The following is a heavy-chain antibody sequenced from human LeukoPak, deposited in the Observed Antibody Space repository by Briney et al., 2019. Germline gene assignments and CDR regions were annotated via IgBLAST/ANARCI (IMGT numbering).Heavy chain of an antibody. CDR3: AKAGKGYYYDSSGYYSDY. J-gene: IGHJ4*02. CDR2: ISGSGGST. CDR1: GFTFSSYA. Sequence: PGGSLRLSCAASGFTFSSYAMSWVRQAPGKGLEWVSAISGSGGSTYYADSVKGRFTISRDNSKNTLYLQMNSLRAEDTAVYYCAKAGKGYYYDSSGYYSDYWGQGTLVTVSS. V-gene: IGHV3-23*01. D-gene: IGHD3-22*01.